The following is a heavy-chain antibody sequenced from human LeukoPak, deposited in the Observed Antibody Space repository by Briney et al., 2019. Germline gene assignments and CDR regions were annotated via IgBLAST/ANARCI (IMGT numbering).Heavy chain of an antibody. D-gene: IGHD3-3*01. CDR2: ISYDGSNK. V-gene: IGHV3-30*03. J-gene: IGHJ6*03. CDR3: ARDTAAYYDFWSGLYSPGYYYYMDV. Sequence: PGGSLRLSCAASGFTFSSYGMHWVRQAPGKGLEWVAVISYDGSNKYYADSVKGRFTISRDNAKNSLYLQMNSLRAEDTAVYYCARDTAAYYDFWSGLYSPGYYYYMDVWGKGTTVTVSS. CDR1: GFTFSSYG.